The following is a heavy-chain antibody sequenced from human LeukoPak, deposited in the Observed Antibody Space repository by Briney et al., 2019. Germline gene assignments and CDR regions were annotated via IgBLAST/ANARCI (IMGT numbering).Heavy chain of an antibody. CDR3: ARVPTTVTSLPYYFDF. D-gene: IGHD4-17*01. J-gene: IGHJ4*02. V-gene: IGHV4-34*01. Sequence: SETLSLTCAVHGGSFSGYHWNWIRQSPSKGLEWIGEINDRGRTNYNPSLESRVTLSVDTSKKEFSLKLSAVTAADTAVYYCARVPTTVTSLPYYFDFWGQGTLVSVSS. CDR1: GGSFSGYH. CDR2: INDRGRT.